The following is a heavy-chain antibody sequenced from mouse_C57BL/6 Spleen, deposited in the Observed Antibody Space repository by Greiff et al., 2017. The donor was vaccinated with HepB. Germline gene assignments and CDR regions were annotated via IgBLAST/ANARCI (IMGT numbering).Heavy chain of an antibody. Sequence: QVQLQQPGAELVKPGASVKLSCKASGYTFTSYWMHWVKQRPGQGLEWIGMIHPNSGSTNYNEKFKSKATLTVDKSSSTAYMQLSSLTSEDSAVYYCERPANWDGFDYWGQGTTLTVSS. CDR2: IHPNSGST. CDR1: GYTFTSYW. D-gene: IGHD4-1*01. J-gene: IGHJ2*01. CDR3: ERPANWDGFDY. V-gene: IGHV1-64*01.